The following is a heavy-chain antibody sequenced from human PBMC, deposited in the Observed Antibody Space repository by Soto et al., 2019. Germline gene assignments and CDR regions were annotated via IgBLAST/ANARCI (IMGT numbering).Heavy chain of an antibody. CDR3: ATSPGAAADDAFDI. CDR2: IYYSGST. CDR1: GGSISSYY. J-gene: IGHJ3*02. V-gene: IGHV4-59*01. Sequence: QVQLQESGPGLVKPSETLSLTCTVSGGSISSYYWSWIRQPPGKGLEWIGYIYYSGSTNYNPSLKSRVTRSVDTSKNQFSLKLSSVTAADTAVYYCATSPGAAADDAFDIWGQGTMVTVSS. D-gene: IGHD6-13*01.